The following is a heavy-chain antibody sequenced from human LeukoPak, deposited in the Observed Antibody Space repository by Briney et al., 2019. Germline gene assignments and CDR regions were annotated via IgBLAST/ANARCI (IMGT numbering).Heavy chain of an antibody. V-gene: IGHV3-48*02. CDR2: ISTSSSTI. J-gene: IGHJ4*02. CDR1: GFTFSSYS. CDR3: ARDLGARGYSGYDNDY. D-gene: IGHD5-12*01. Sequence: GGSLRLSCAASGFTFSSYSMNWVRQAPGKGLEWVSYISTSSSTIYYADSVKGRFTISRDNAKNSLYLQMNSLRDEDTAVYYCARDLGARGYSGYDNDYWGQGTLVTVSS.